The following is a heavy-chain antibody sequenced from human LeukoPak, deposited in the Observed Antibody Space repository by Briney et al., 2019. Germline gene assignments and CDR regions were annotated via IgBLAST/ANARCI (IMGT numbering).Heavy chain of an antibody. Sequence: GGSLRLSCAASGFTFSSYAMSWVRQAPGKGLEWVSAISGSGGSTYYADSVKGRFTISRDNSKNTLYLQMNSLRAEDTAVYYCARGGGGSYSYYFDYWGQGTLVTVSS. J-gene: IGHJ4*02. CDR3: ARGGGGSYSYYFDY. CDR2: ISGSGGST. CDR1: GFTFSSYA. V-gene: IGHV3-23*01. D-gene: IGHD1-26*01.